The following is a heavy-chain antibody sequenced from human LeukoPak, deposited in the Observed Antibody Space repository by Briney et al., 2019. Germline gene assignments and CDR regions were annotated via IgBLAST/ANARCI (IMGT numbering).Heavy chain of an antibody. CDR3: ARRYCSGGSCYREYFDP. D-gene: IGHD2-15*01. CDR2: IYYSGST. V-gene: IGHV4-39*01. Sequence: SETLSLTCTVSGGSISSSSYYWGWIRQPPGKGLEWIGSIYYSGSTYYNPSLKSRVTISVDTSKTQFSLKLSSVTAADTAVYYCARRYCSGGSCYREYFDPWGQGTLVTVSS. CDR1: GGSISSSSYY. J-gene: IGHJ5*02.